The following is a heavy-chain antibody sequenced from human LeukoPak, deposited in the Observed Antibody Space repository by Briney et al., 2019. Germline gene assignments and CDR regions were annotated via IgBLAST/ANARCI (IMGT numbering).Heavy chain of an antibody. CDR2: ISAYNGNT. CDR3: ARGSQNWFDP. V-gene: IGHV1-18*04. CDR1: GYTFTGYY. J-gene: IGHJ5*02. D-gene: IGHD6-13*01. Sequence: ASVKVSCKASGYTFTGYYMHWVRQAPGQGLEWMGWISAYNGNTNYAQKLQGRVTMTTDTSTSTAYMELRSLRSDDTAVYYCARGSQNWFDPWGQGTLVTVSS.